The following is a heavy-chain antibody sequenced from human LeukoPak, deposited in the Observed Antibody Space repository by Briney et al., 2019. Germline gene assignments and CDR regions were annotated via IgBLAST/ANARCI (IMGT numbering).Heavy chain of an antibody. V-gene: IGHV1-8*01. CDR2: MNPNSGNT. Sequence: GASVKVSCKASGYTFTSYDINWVRQAPGQGLEWMGWMNPNSGNTGYAQKFQGRVTMTRNTSISTAYMELSSLRSEDTAVYYCAVDPYSGYDAPGYWGQGTLVTVSS. CDR3: AVDPYSGYDAPGY. J-gene: IGHJ4*02. CDR1: GYTFTSYD. D-gene: IGHD5-12*01.